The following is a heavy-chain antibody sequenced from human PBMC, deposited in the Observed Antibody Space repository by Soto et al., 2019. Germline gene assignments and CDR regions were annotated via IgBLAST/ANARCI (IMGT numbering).Heavy chain of an antibody. J-gene: IGHJ5*02. Sequence: QVQLQQWGAGLLKHSETLSLTCAVYGGSFSGYYWSWIRQPPGKGLEWIGEINHSGSTNYNPSLKRRVTISVYTSKNQFSLKLSSVTAAVTAVYYCARRSAAGPWGQGTLVTVSS. CDR3: ARRSAAGP. D-gene: IGHD6-25*01. CDR2: INHSGST. CDR1: GGSFSGYY. V-gene: IGHV4-34*01.